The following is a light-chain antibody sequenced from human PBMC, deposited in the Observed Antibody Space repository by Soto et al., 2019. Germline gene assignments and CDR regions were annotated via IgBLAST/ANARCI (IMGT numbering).Light chain of an antibody. CDR1: QSVSSSY. CDR3: QQYGSSPRGIT. V-gene: IGKV3-20*01. CDR2: GAS. Sequence: EIVLTQSPGTLSLSPGERATLSCRASQSVSSSYLAWYQQKPGQAPRLLIYGASSRATGIPDRFSGSGSGTDFTLTISRLVPEDFAVYYCQQYGSSPRGITFGGGTKVEIK. J-gene: IGKJ4*01.